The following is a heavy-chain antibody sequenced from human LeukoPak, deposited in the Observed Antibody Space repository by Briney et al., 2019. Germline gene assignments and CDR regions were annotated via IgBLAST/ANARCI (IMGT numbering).Heavy chain of an antibody. J-gene: IGHJ4*02. V-gene: IGHV1-2*02. CDR3: ARLNSPRYSSGWYFDY. CDR2: INPNSGGT. CDR1: GYTFTGYY. Sequence: GASVKVSCKASGYTFTGYYMHWVRQAPGQGLEWMGWINPNSGGTNYAQKFQGRVTMTRDTSISTAYMELSRLRSDDTAVYYCARLNSPRYSSGWYFDYWGQGTLVTVSS. D-gene: IGHD6-19*01.